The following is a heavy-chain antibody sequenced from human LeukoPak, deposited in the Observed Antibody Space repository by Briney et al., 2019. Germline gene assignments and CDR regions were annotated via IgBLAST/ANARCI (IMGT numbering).Heavy chain of an antibody. CDR1: GFTFDDYV. J-gene: IGHJ4*02. D-gene: IGHD5-18*01. V-gene: IGHV3-43*02. CDR2: ISGDGGAT. CDR3: AKGGYTYGGRLFDY. Sequence: GGSLRLSCAASGFTFDDYVMHWVRQAPGKGLEWVSFISGDGGATYYADSAKGRFTISRDNGRKFLYLQMDSLRTEDTALYYCAKGGYTYGGRLFDYWGQGTLVTVSS.